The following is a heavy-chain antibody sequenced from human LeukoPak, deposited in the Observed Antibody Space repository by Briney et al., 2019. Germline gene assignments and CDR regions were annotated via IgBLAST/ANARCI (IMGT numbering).Heavy chain of an antibody. CDR3: AREVGVSSEFDY. J-gene: IGHJ4*02. D-gene: IGHD2-2*01. CDR1: GYTFTSYA. CDR2: INAGNGNT. Sequence: ASVKVSCKASGYTFTSYAMHWVRQAPGQRLEWMGWINAGNGNTKYSQKFQGRVTITRDTSASTAYMELSSLRSEDTAVDYCAREVGVSSEFDYWGQGTLVTVSS. V-gene: IGHV1-3*01.